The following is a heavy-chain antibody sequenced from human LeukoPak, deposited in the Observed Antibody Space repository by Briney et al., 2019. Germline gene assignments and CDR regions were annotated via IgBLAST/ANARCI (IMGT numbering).Heavy chain of an antibody. CDR2: ISGSGGRT. J-gene: IGHJ4*02. CDR1: GFTFSSYA. D-gene: IGHD3-10*01. V-gene: IGHV3-23*01. Sequence: GGSLRLSCAASGFTFSSYAMSWVRQAPGKGLEWVSAISGSGGRTYYADSVKGRFTSSRDNSKNTLYLQRNSLRAEDTAVYYCAKVAGLVRGASDYWGQGTLVTVSS. CDR3: AKVAGLVRGASDY.